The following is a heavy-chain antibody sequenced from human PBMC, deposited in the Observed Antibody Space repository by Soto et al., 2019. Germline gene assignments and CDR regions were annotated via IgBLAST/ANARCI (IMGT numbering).Heavy chain of an antibody. CDR3: ARSVEGHFDY. CDR2: ITSDTLTI. J-gene: IGHJ4*02. V-gene: IGHV3-48*02. D-gene: IGHD6-19*01. Sequence: EVQLVESGGGLVQPGGSLRLSCAASGFTFSIYSMNWVRQAPGKGLEWFSYITSDTLTIKYTDSVKGRFTISRDNAKNSLYLQRNSLRDEDTAVYFCARSVEGHFDYWGQGTVVTVSS. CDR1: GFTFSIYS.